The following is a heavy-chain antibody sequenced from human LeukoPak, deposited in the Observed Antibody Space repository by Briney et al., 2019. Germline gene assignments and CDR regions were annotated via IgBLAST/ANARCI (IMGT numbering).Heavy chain of an antibody. Sequence: GGSLRLSCAASGFTFSSYAMHWVRQAPGKGLEWVSYISSSGRTKYYADSVKGRFTISRDNAKNSLYLQMNSLRAEDTAIYYCARESGITMLRGAHTPWGRGTLVTVSS. D-gene: IGHD3-10*01. J-gene: IGHJ5*02. CDR3: ARESGITMLRGAHTP. V-gene: IGHV3-48*03. CDR2: ISSSGRTK. CDR1: GFTFSSYA.